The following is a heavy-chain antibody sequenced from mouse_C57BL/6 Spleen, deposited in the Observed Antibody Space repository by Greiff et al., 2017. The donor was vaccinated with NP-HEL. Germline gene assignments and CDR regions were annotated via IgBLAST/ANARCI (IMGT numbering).Heavy chain of an antibody. Sequence: EVKLQESGPVLVKPGASVKMSCKASGYTFTDYYMNWVKQSHGKSLEWIGVINPYNGGTSYNQKFKGKATLTVDKSSSTAYMELNSLTSEDSAVYYCARREGTAQVAWFAYWGQGTLVTVSA. CDR2: INPYNGGT. V-gene: IGHV1-19*01. D-gene: IGHD3-2*02. CDR1: GYTFTDYY. CDR3: ARREGTAQVAWFAY. J-gene: IGHJ3*01.